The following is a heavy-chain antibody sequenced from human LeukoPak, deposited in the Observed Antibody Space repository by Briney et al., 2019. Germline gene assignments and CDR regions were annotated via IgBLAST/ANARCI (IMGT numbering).Heavy chain of an antibody. Sequence: GGSLRLSCAASGFTFSSYAMSWVRQAPGKGLEWVSAISGSGGSTYYADSVNGRFTISRDNSKNTLYLQMNSLRAEDTAVYYCAKDQQQLVPYYYYYYGMDVWGQGTTVTVSS. D-gene: IGHD6-13*01. CDR1: GFTFSSYA. CDR3: AKDQQQLVPYYYYYYGMDV. J-gene: IGHJ6*02. V-gene: IGHV3-23*01. CDR2: ISGSGGST.